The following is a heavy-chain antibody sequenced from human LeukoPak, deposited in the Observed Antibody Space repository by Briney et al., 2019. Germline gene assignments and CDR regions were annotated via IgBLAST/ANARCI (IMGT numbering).Heavy chain of an antibody. D-gene: IGHD2-15*01. CDR1: GGSISSGSYY. J-gene: IGHJ6*03. Sequence: NSSETLSLTCTVSGGSISSGSYYWSWIRQPAGKGLEWIGRIYTSGSTNYNPSLKSRVTISVDTSKNQFSLKLSSVTAADTAVYYCARSIASSFYYMDVWGKGTTVTVSS. V-gene: IGHV4-61*02. CDR2: IYTSGST. CDR3: ARSIASSFYYMDV.